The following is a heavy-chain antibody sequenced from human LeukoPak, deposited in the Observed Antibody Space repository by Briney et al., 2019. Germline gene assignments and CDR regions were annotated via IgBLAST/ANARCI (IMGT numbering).Heavy chain of an antibody. CDR3: ARAAYCGGDCYYYFDY. D-gene: IGHD2-21*02. V-gene: IGHV4-30-4*02. Sequence: PSETLSLTCTVSGGSISSGDYYWSWIRQPPGKGLEWIGYIYYSGSTYYNPSLKSRVTMSVDTSKNQFSLKLSSVTAADTAVYFCARAAYCGGDCYYYFDYWGQGTLVTVSS. CDR1: GGSISSGDYY. J-gene: IGHJ4*02. CDR2: IYYSGST.